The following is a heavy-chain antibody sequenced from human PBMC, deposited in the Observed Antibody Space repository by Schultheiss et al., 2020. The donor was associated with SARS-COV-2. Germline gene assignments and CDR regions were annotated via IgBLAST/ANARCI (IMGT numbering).Heavy chain of an antibody. CDR2: ISSSSSYT. D-gene: IGHD3-22*01. V-gene: IGHV3-11*05. Sequence: GGSLRLSCAASGFTFSDYYMSWIRQAPGKGLEWVSYISSSSSYTNYADSVKGRFTISRDNAKNSLYLQMNSLRAEDTAVYYCARGGGSGYYRRFDAFDIWGQGTTVTVSS. CDR3: ARGGGSGYYRRFDAFDI. CDR1: GFTFSDYY. J-gene: IGHJ3*02.